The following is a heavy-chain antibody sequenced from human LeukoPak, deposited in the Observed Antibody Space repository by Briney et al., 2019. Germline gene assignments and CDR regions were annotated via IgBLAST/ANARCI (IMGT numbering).Heavy chain of an antibody. CDR2: INPNSGGT. CDR1: GYTFTGYY. J-gene: IGHJ4*02. V-gene: IGHV1-2*02. Sequence: ASVKVSCKASGYTFTGYYMHWVRQAPGQGLEWMGWINPNSGGTNYAQKFQGRVTMTRDTSISTAYMELSRLRSDDTAVYYCARVFCSSTSCYSTFDYWGQGTLVTVSS. CDR3: ARVFCSSTSCYSTFDY. D-gene: IGHD2-2*01.